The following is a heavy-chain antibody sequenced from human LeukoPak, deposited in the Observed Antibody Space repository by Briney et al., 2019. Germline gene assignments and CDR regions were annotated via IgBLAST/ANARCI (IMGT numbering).Heavy chain of an antibody. Sequence: GGSLRLSCAASGFTFSTYGMHWVRQAPGKGLEWAAVISHDGSNKYYADSVKGRFTISRDNSKNTLYLQMNSLRAEDTAVYYCAKGGSGYYYYGMDVWGQGTTVTVSS. D-gene: IGHD2-15*01. CDR3: AKGGSGYYYYGMDV. CDR1: GFTFSTYG. V-gene: IGHV3-30*18. J-gene: IGHJ6*02. CDR2: ISHDGSNK.